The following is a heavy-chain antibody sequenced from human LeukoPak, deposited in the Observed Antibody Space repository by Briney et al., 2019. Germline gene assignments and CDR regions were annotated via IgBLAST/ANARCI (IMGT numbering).Heavy chain of an antibody. V-gene: IGHV1-18*04. Sequence: ASVKVSCKASGYTFTGYYMHWVRQAPGQGLEWMGWISAYNGNTNYAQKLQGRVTMTTDTSTSTAYMELRSLRSDDTAVYYCAREGIVEDAFDIWGQGTMVTVSS. CDR2: ISAYNGNT. J-gene: IGHJ3*02. CDR1: GYTFTGYY. CDR3: AREGIVEDAFDI. D-gene: IGHD3-22*01.